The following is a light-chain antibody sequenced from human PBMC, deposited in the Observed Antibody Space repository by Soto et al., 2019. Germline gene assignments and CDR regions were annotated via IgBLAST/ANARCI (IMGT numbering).Light chain of an antibody. CDR2: SNN. Sequence: QSVLTQPPSASGTPGQRVTISCSGSSSNIGSNTVNWYQQLPGTAPKLLIYSNNQRPSGVPDRFSGSKSGTSASLAISGLQSEDEADYCCAVRDDALNLWVFGGGTQLTVL. CDR3: AVRDDALNLWV. J-gene: IGLJ3*02. V-gene: IGLV1-44*01. CDR1: SSNIGSNT.